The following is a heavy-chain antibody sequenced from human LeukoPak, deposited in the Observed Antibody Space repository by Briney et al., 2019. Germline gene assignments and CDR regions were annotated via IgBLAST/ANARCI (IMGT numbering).Heavy chain of an antibody. CDR3: AREGHASGNYFNGWFDP. Sequence: ASVKASCKASGYIFTNYAIHWVRQAPGQRLEWMGWNNAGNGNTKYSQKFQGRVSITRDTSANTVYMELSSLRSEDTAVYYCAREGHASGNYFNGWFDPWGQGTLVTVSS. CDR1: GYIFTNYA. J-gene: IGHJ5*02. V-gene: IGHV1-3*01. D-gene: IGHD3-10*01. CDR2: NNAGNGNT.